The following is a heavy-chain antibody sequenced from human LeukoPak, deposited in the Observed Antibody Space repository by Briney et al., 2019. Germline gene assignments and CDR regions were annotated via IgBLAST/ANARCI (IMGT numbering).Heavy chain of an antibody. J-gene: IGHJ4*02. Sequence: GGSLRLSCAASEFTFSTYWMTWVRQAPGKGPEWVADIKQDGSEKYYVDSVKGRFTISRDNTKNSLYLQMNSLRAEDTAVYYCAKDTGYYYDSSGTTDYWGQGTLVTVSS. CDR1: EFTFSTYW. CDR3: AKDTGYYYDSSGTTDY. CDR2: IKQDGSEK. V-gene: IGHV3-7*03. D-gene: IGHD3-22*01.